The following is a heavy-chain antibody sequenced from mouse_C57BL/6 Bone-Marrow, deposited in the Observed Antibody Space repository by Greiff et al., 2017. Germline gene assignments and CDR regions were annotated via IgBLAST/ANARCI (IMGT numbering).Heavy chain of an antibody. CDR1: GYTFTSYW. Sequence: QVQLQQPGAELVMPGASVKLSCKASGYTFTSYWMHWVKQRPGQGLEWIGEIDPSDSYTNYNHKFKGKSTLTVDKSSSTAYMQLSSLTSEDSAVYYCAREGYYFDYWGQGTTLTVSS. J-gene: IGHJ2*01. V-gene: IGHV1-69*01. CDR3: AREGYYFDY. CDR2: IDPSDSYT.